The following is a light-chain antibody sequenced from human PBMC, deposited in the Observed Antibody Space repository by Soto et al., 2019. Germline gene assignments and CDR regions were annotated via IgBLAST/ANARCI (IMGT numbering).Light chain of an antibody. V-gene: IGKV3-20*01. CDR1: QSVISN. J-gene: IGKJ1*01. CDR3: QQYGSSQWT. Sequence: EVVMTQSPATLSVSPGERATLSCRASQSVISNLAWYQQKPGQAPRLLIYGASSRATGIPDRFSGSGSGTDFTLTISRLEPEDFAVYYCQQYGSSQWTFGQGTKVDIK. CDR2: GAS.